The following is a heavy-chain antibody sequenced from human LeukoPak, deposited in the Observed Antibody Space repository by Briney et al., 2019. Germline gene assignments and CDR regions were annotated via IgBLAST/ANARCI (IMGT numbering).Heavy chain of an antibody. CDR1: GFTFSAYA. J-gene: IGHJ6*01. CDR2: IGSDNKP. D-gene: IGHD3-10*02. V-gene: IGHV3-23*01. CDR3: ARDLHYYVAMEA. Sequence: GGSLRLSCEASGFTFSAYAMTWVRQAPGKGLEWVSSIGSDNKPHYSESVKGRSAISRDNSKRMLFLQLNSLRAKDTALYYCARDLHYYVAMEAWGEGTTVTVSS.